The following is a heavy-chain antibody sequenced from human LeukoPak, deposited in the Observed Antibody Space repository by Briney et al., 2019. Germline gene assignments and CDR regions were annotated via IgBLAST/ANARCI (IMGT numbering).Heavy chain of an antibody. D-gene: IGHD3-16*01. J-gene: IGHJ4*02. V-gene: IGHV3-7*04. CDR1: GFTFTSFW. CDR3: ARGVFADSSGGSFDF. Sequence: GGSLRLSCAASGFTFTSFWMTWVRQSPGKGLEWVANINRDGTKTTYVDSVKGRFTISRDNAKNSLFLHMSSLRAEDTAVYYCARGVFADSSGGSFDFWGQGTLVTVSS. CDR2: INRDGTKT.